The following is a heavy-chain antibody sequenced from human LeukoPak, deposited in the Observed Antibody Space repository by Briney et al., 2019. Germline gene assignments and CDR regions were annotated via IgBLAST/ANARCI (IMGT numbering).Heavy chain of an antibody. Sequence: GGSLRLSCAASGFTFRDHEMNWVRQAPGKGLEWVSHISSSGSTIYYADSVKGRFTISRDNSKNTLYLQMNILRAEDTAVYYCAKRVAAPGPTFDYWGQGTLVTVSS. CDR3: AKRVAAPGPTFDY. CDR2: ISSSGSTI. V-gene: IGHV3-48*03. CDR1: GFTFRDHE. D-gene: IGHD6-13*01. J-gene: IGHJ4*02.